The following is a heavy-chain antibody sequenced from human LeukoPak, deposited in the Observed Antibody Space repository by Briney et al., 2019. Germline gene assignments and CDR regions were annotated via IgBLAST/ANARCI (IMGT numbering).Heavy chain of an antibody. CDR1: GGSISSYY. V-gene: IGHV4-59*08. Sequence: SETLSLTCTVSGGSISSYYWSWIRQPPGQGLEWMGYIYYSGSTNYNPYLKSRGTISVDTSKNHFALKLISVTAADTAVYYCARPEVGYRIEELSYWGQRTLVTVS. CDR2: IYYSGST. D-gene: IGHD3-10*01. CDR3: ARPEVGYRIEELSY. J-gene: IGHJ4*02.